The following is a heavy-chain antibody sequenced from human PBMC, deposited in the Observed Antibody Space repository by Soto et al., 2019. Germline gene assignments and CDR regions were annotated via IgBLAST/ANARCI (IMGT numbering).Heavy chain of an antibody. Sequence: ASVKVSCKASGYTFTSYGISWVRQAPGQGLEWMGWISAYNGNTNYAQKLQGRVTMTTDTSTSTAYMELRSLRSDDTAVYYCARAPAKGYSYGPVYYWGQGXLVTVSS. V-gene: IGHV1-18*04. D-gene: IGHD5-18*01. CDR1: GYTFTSYG. CDR2: ISAYNGNT. CDR3: ARAPAKGYSYGPVYY. J-gene: IGHJ4*02.